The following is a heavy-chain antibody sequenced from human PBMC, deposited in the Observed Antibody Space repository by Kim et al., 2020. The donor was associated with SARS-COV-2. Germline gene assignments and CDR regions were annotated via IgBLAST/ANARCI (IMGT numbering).Heavy chain of an antibody. D-gene: IGHD3-10*01. CDR2: IYYSGTT. Sequence: SETLSLTCTVSGGSISRYYWSWIRQPPGKGLEWIGHIYYSGTTNHNPSLKSRVTISVDTSKNQFSLKLSSVTAADTAVYYCARERGERGYYYYYMDVWG. CDR3: ARERGERGYYYYYMDV. CDR1: GGSISRYY. V-gene: IGHV4-59*01. J-gene: IGHJ6*03.